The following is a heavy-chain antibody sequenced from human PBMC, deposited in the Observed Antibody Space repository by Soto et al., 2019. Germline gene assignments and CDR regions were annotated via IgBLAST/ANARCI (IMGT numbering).Heavy chain of an antibody. CDR2: IYYSGST. CDR1: GGSVSSGSYY. D-gene: IGHD5-18*01. CDR3: ARVSSAMGSGFDY. J-gene: IGHJ4*02. Sequence: QVQLQESGPGLVKPSETLSLTCTVSGGSVSSGSYYWSWTRQPPGKGLEWIGYIYYSGSTNYNPSLKSRVTISVDTSKNQFSLKLSSVTAADTAVYYCARVSSAMGSGFDYWGQGTLVTVSS. V-gene: IGHV4-61*01.